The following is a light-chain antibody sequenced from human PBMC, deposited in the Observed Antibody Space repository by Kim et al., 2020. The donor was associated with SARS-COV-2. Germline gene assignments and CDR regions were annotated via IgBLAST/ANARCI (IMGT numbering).Light chain of an antibody. CDR2: EDN. J-gene: IGLJ3*02. V-gene: IGLV6-57*03. CDR3: QSYDSSNWV. CDR1: RGSIASNY. Sequence: TVAIACTRSRGSIASNYVQWYQQRPGSAPTTVIYEDNQRPSGVPDRFSGSIDSSSNSASLTISGLKTEDEADYYCQSYDSSNWVFGGGTQLTVL.